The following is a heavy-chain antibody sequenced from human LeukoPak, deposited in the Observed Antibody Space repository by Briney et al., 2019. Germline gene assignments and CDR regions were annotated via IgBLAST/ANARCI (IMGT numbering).Heavy chain of an antibody. J-gene: IGHJ4*02. CDR2: INHSGST. D-gene: IGHD2-15*01. Sequence: PSETLSLTCAVYGGSFSGYYWSWIRQPPGKGLEWIGEINHSGSTNYNPSLKSRVTISVDTSKNQFSLKLSSVTAADTAVYYCARVKDTSSGGEFDYWGRGTLVTVSS. CDR3: ARVKDTSSGGEFDY. CDR1: GGSFSGYY. V-gene: IGHV4-34*01.